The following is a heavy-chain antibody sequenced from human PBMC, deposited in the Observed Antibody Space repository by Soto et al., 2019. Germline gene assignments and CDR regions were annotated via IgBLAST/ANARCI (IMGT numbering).Heavy chain of an antibody. CDR3: ARSSAAAGYFDY. Sequence: PGGSLRLSCAASGFTFSSYDMHWVRQATGKGLEWVSAIGTAGDTYYPGSVKGRFTISRENAKNSLYLQMNSLRAVDTAVYYCARSSAAAGYFDYWGQGTLVTVSS. D-gene: IGHD6-13*01. J-gene: IGHJ4*02. CDR1: GFTFSSYD. CDR2: IGTAGDT. V-gene: IGHV3-13*01.